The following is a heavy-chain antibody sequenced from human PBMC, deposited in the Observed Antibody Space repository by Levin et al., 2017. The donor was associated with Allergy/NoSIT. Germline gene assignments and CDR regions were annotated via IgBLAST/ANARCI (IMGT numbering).Heavy chain of an antibody. J-gene: IGHJ4*02. CDR2: ISAYNGNT. CDR3: ARVSGIDYYDSSGYSDY. V-gene: IGHV1-18*01. D-gene: IGHD3-22*01. Sequence: ASVKVSCKASGYTFTSYGISWVRQAPGQGLEWMGWISAYNGNTNYAQKLQGRVTMTTDTSTSTAYMELRSLRSDDTAVYYCARVSGIDYYDSSGYSDYWGQGTLVTVSS. CDR1: GYTFTSYG.